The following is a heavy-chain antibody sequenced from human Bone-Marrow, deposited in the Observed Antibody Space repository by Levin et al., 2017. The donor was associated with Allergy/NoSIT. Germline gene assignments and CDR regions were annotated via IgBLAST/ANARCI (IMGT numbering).Heavy chain of an antibody. CDR2: INPNRGGT. CDR1: GIAFTGNF. Sequence: GASVKVSCKASGIAFTGNFIHWVRQAPGQGLEWMGRINPNRGGTKYAEKFQGRVTVTRDTSITTVYLELSRLRSDDTAVYYCARQAENSSSSGWFDLWGQGTLVTVSS. CDR3: ARQAENSSSSGWFDL. J-gene: IGHJ5*02. D-gene: IGHD6-6*01. V-gene: IGHV1-2*06.